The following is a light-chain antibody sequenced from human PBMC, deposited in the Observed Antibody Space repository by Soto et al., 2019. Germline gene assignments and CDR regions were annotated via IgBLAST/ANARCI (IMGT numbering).Light chain of an antibody. Sequence: QSVLTQPASVSGSPGQSITISCAGTGSDVGAYNLVSWYQQHPGKATKLIICEVNTRPSGISNRFSGSKSGDTASLTISWLQAEDEADYFCCSYAGTVAYGFGTGTKVTVL. CDR2: EVN. V-gene: IGLV2-23*02. CDR1: GSDVGAYNL. CDR3: CSYAGTVAYG. J-gene: IGLJ1*01.